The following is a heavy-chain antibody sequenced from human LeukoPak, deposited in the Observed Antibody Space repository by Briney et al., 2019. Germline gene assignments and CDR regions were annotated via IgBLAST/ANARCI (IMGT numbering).Heavy chain of an antibody. CDR3: AKDPRPYYDVLVGY. J-gene: IGHJ4*02. Sequence: GGSLRLSCVASGFMFSDYAMSWVRQAPGKRLEWVSSISSSGGTTFYADSVKGRSTISRDLFKKTVHLEMKAMRAEDTAVYYCAKDPRPYYDVLVGYWGQGTLVTVSP. D-gene: IGHD3-3*01. CDR2: ISSSGGTT. CDR1: GFMFSDYA. V-gene: IGHV3-23*01.